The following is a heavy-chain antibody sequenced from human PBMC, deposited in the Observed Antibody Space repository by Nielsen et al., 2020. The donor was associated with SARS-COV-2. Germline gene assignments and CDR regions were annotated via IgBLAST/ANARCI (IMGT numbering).Heavy chain of an antibody. CDR3: ARGDDNWGSLAY. J-gene: IGHJ4*02. V-gene: IGHV4-59*13. Sequence: SETLSLTCAVSVGSITTYYWHWIRHSPGKGLEWIGYIYYIGNTNYNPSLKSRVTISVDTSKNQFSLNLSSVTAADTAVYYCARGDDNWGSLAYWGQGTLVTVSS. D-gene: IGHD7-27*01. CDR1: VGSITTYY. CDR2: IYYIGNT.